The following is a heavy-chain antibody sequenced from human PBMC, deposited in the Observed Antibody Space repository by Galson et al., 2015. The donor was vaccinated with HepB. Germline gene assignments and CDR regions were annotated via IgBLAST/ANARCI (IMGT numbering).Heavy chain of an antibody. CDR3: ARSAWLDI. J-gene: IGHJ3*02. CDR2: ISSSSGII. D-gene: IGHD6-25*01. CDR1: GFTFSDYY. V-gene: IGHV3-11*01. Sequence: SLRLSCAASGFTFSDYYMSWIRQAPGKGLECISHISSSSGIISYADSVKGRFTISRDNAKNSLCLQMNSLRAEDTAMYYCARSAWLDIWGERTMVTVSS.